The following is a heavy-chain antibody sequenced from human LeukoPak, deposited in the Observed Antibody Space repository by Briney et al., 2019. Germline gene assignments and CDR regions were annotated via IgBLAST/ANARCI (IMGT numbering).Heavy chain of an antibody. D-gene: IGHD6-19*01. CDR2: INHSGST. Sequence: SETLSFTCAVYGGSFSGYYWSWIRQPPGKGLEWIGEINHSGSTNYNPSLKSRVTTSVDTSKNQFSLKLSSVTAADTAVYYCARGRGIAVAGNFDYWGQGTLVTVSS. CDR1: GGSFSGYY. J-gene: IGHJ4*02. V-gene: IGHV4-34*01. CDR3: ARGRGIAVAGNFDY.